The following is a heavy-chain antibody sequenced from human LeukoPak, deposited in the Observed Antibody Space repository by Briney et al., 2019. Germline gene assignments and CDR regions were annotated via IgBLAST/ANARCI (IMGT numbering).Heavy chain of an antibody. CDR3: ARNDYGAQTPSDV. D-gene: IGHD4-17*01. Sequence: PGGSLRLSCAASGFTFSNYGMHWVRQAPGKGLEWVALMWHDGSNKHYADSVKGRFTISRDNSKNTLYLQMNTLRAEDTAVYYCARNDYGAQTPSDVWGQGTTVTVSS. CDR2: MWHDGSNK. V-gene: IGHV3-33*01. J-gene: IGHJ6*02. CDR1: GFTFSNYG.